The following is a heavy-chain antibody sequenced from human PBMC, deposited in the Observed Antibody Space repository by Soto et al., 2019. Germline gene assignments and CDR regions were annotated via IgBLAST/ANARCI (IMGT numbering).Heavy chain of an antibody. J-gene: IGHJ6*02. V-gene: IGHV3-21*01. CDR3: ARGPFTIFGVDPHYYYYGMDV. D-gene: IGHD3-3*01. CDR2: ISSSSSYI. CDR1: GFTFSSYR. Sequence: VSLSLSCAACGFTFSSYRMNWVRQAPGKGLEWVSSISSSSSYIYYADSVKGRFTISRDNAKNSLYLQMNSLRAEDTAVYYCARGPFTIFGVDPHYYYYGMDVWGQGTTVTASS.